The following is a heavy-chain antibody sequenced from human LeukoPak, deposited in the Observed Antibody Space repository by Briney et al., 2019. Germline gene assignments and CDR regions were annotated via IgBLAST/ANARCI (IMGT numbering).Heavy chain of an antibody. CDR1: GLTFSSYA. Sequence: GGSLRLSCAASGLTFSSYAMSWVRQAPGKGLEWVSVISGSGTSTYYADSVQGRLTISRENSKNTLYLQMNRLRAEDTAVYYCAKEPYTGHDFGYFDSWGQGTLVTVSS. J-gene: IGHJ4*02. V-gene: IGHV3-23*01. D-gene: IGHD5-12*01. CDR2: ISGSGTST. CDR3: AKEPYTGHDFGYFDS.